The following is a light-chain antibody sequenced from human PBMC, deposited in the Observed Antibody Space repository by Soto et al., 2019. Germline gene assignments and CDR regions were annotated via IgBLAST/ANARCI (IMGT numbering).Light chain of an antibody. V-gene: IGKV3-15*01. CDR1: QSVRTN. CDR3: RQYNNSPAIT. CDR2: YAS. J-gene: IGKJ5*01. Sequence: EIMMTQSPATLSVSPGERATLSCRASQSVRTNIAWYQQKPGQAPRLLIYYASTRATGIPARFSGSGSGTEFTLTIGSLQAEDVALCYCRQYNNSPAITFGQGTRLEIK.